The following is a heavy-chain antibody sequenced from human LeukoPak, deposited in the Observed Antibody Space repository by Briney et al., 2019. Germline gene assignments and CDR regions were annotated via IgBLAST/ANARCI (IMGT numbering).Heavy chain of an antibody. V-gene: IGHV4-31*03. CDR3: ARTPVVVAASDY. D-gene: IGHD2-15*01. Sequence: SETLSLTCTVSGGSISSGGYYWSWIRQHLGKGLEWIGYIYYSGSTYYNPSLKSRVTISVDTSKNQFSLKLSSVTAADTAVYYCARTPVVVAASDYWGQGTLATVSS. CDR1: GGSISSGGYY. CDR2: IYYSGST. J-gene: IGHJ4*02.